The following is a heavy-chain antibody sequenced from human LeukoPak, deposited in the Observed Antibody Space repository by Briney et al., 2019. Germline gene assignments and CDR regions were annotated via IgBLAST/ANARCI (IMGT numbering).Heavy chain of an antibody. CDR3: AKDIRDYEVLTGSGGIDY. V-gene: IGHV3-23*01. Sequence: PPGGSLRLSCTASGFTFSTYAMTWVRQAPGKGLEWVSGISGSGGNTYYADSLKGRFTISRDNSKSTLFLQMNSLRAEDTAVYFCAKDIRDYEVLTGSGGIDYWGQGTLVTVDS. CDR2: ISGSGGNT. J-gene: IGHJ4*02. D-gene: IGHD3-9*01. CDR1: GFTFSTYA.